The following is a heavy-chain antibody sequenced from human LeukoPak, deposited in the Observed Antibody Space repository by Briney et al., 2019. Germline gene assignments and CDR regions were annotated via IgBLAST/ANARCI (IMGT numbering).Heavy chain of an antibody. V-gene: IGHV4-34*01. J-gene: IGHJ4*02. CDR3: ARGPTIDYDILTGYDYFDY. CDR1: LGSFSGYY. CDR2: INLSGTT. D-gene: IGHD3-9*01. Sequence: SETLSLTCAVYLGSFSGYYWTWIRQSPGRGLEWIGEINLSGTTNYNPSLKSRVTISIDTSKNQFSLKLSSVTAADTAVYYCARGPTIDYDILTGYDYFDYWGQGTQVTVSS.